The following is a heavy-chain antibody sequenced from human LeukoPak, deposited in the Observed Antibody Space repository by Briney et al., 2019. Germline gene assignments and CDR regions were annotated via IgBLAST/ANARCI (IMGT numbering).Heavy chain of an antibody. CDR3: AKDLFGYCSSTSCYARYFQH. CDR1: GFTFSSYA. J-gene: IGHJ1*01. V-gene: IGHV3-23*01. D-gene: IGHD2-2*03. Sequence: GGSLRLSCAASGFTFSSYAMSWVRQAPGEGLEWVSAISGSGGSTYYADSVKGRFTISRDNSKNTLYLQMNSRRAEDTAVYYCAKDLFGYCSSTSCYARYFQHWGQGTLVTVSS. CDR2: ISGSGGST.